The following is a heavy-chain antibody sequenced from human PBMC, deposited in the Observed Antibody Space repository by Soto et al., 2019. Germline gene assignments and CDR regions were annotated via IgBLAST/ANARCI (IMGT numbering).Heavy chain of an antibody. V-gene: IGHV4-31*03. CDR2: IYYSGST. Sequence: SETLSLTCTVSGGSISSGGYYWSWIRQHPGKGLEWIGYIYYSGSTYYNPSLKSRVTISVDTSKNQFSLKLSSVTAADTAVYYCAREGCGGDCYPHYYYYGMDVCGQGTTVTVSS. D-gene: IGHD2-21*02. CDR1: GGSISSGGYY. CDR3: AREGCGGDCYPHYYYYGMDV. J-gene: IGHJ6*02.